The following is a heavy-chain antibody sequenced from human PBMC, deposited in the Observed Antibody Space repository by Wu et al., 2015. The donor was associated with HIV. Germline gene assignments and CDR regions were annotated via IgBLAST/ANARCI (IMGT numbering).Heavy chain of an antibody. Sequence: VRLIQSGAVMSKPGSSVKVSCKASGDTVSNYAINWVRQAPGQGLEWMGGIIPLFGTATYAQKFQARVTITSDESARTSYMELSGLRSEDTAVYYCASHPGEPYYYYMDVWGKGTTVTVSS. CDR1: GDTVSNYA. CDR2: IIPLFGTA. D-gene: IGHD1-14*01. CDR3: ASHPGEPYYYYMDV. J-gene: IGHJ6*03. V-gene: IGHV1-69*01.